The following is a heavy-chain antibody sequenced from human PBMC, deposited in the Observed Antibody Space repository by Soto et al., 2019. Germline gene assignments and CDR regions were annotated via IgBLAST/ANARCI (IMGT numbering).Heavy chain of an antibody. CDR1: GFTFSSYA. D-gene: IGHD2-15*01. J-gene: IGHJ6*03. CDR3: AKDIVVLLAASPYWYMDV. CDR2: ISGSGGST. Sequence: EVQLLESGGGLVQPGGTLRLACAATGFTFSSYAMSWVRQAPGKGLEWVSAISGSGGSTYYADSVKGRFTISRDNSKNTLYLQMNSLRAEDTAVYFCAKDIVVLLAASPYWYMDVWGKGTTVTVSS. V-gene: IGHV3-23*01.